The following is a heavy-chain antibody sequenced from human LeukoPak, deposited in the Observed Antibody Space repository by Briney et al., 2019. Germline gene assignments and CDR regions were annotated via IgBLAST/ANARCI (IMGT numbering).Heavy chain of an antibody. D-gene: IGHD5-18*01. CDR1: GYTFTSYD. J-gene: IGHJ4*02. CDR3: ARPDGILHLDY. CDR2: INPNSGGT. V-gene: IGHV1-2*02. Sequence: VASVTVSCKASGYTFTSYDINWVRQATGQGLEWMGWINPNSGGTNYAQKFQGRVTMTRDTSISTAYMELSRLRSDDTAVYYCARPDGILHLDYWGQGTLVTVSS.